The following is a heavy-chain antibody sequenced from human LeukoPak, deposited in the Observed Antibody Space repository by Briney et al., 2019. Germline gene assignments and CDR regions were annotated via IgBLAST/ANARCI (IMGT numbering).Heavy chain of an antibody. D-gene: IGHD5-12*01. V-gene: IGHV3-9*01. CDR1: GFTFDDYA. CDR3: AKAPRGQIYYYYGMDV. Sequence: GGSLRLSCAASGFTFDDYAMHWVRQAPGKGLEWASGISWNSGSIGYADSVKGRFTISRDNAKNSLYLQMNSLRAEDTALYYCAKAPRGQIYYYYGMDVWGQGTTVTVSS. CDR2: ISWNSGSI. J-gene: IGHJ6*02.